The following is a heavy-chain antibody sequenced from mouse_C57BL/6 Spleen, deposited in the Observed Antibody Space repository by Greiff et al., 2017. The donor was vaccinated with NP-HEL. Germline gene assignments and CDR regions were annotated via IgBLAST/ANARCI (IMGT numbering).Heavy chain of an antibody. CDR1: GFTFSDYG. CDR3: ARPTIGTTRYFDY. Sequence: EVQLVESGGGLVKPGGSLKLSCAASGFTFSDYGMHWVRQAPEKGLEGVAYISSGSSTIYYADTVKGRFTISSDNAKNTLFLQMTSLRSEDTAMYYCARPTIGTTRYFDYWGQGTTLTVSS. CDR2: ISSGSSTI. J-gene: IGHJ2*01. V-gene: IGHV5-17*01. D-gene: IGHD2-5*01.